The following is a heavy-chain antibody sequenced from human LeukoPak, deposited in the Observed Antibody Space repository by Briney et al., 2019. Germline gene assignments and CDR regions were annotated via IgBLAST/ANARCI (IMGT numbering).Heavy chain of an antibody. CDR2: ITGSDSST. CDR3: ARGATPYDYGGNSVY. Sequence: PGGSLRLSCAASGFPFSTYAMTWVRQAPGKGLEWVSGITGSDSSTYYADSVRGRFTISRDNSKNTVFLQMSSLRADDTAMYYCARGATPYDYGGNSVYWGQGTLVTVSS. J-gene: IGHJ4*02. V-gene: IGHV3-23*01. D-gene: IGHD4-17*01. CDR1: GFPFSTYA.